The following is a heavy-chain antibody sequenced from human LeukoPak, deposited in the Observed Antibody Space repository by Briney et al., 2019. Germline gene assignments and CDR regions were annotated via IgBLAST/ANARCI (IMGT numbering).Heavy chain of an antibody. D-gene: IGHD5-12*01. Sequence: SETLSLTCTVSGGSISSYYWSWIRQPPGKGLEWIGYIYYSGSTNYSPSLKSRVTISVDTSKNQFSLKLSSVTAADTAVYYCARHPTEDSGYEFDAFDIWGQGTMVTVSS. V-gene: IGHV4-59*08. J-gene: IGHJ3*02. CDR2: IYYSGST. CDR1: GGSISSYY. CDR3: ARHPTEDSGYEFDAFDI.